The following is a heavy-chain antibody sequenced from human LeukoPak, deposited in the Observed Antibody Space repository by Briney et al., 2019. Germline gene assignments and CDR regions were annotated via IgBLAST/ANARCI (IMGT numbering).Heavy chain of an antibody. CDR3: ARPLISSSISNAFDI. Sequence: GESLRLSCAASGFTFSDYYMSWIRQAPGKGLEWVSYISSSGSTIYYADSVKGRFTISRDNAKNSLYLQMNSLRAEDTAVYYCARPLISSSISNAFDIWGQGTMVTVSS. V-gene: IGHV3-11*04. D-gene: IGHD6-6*01. J-gene: IGHJ3*02. CDR1: GFTFSDYY. CDR2: ISSSGSTI.